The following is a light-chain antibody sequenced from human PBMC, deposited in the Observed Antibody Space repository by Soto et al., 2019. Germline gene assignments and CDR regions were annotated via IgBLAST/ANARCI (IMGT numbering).Light chain of an antibody. Sequence: DIQMTQSPSTLSASVGDRVTITCRASQSITTWLAWYQQKPGKAPNLLIYDAPSLQSGVPSRFSGSGSGTEFTLTISNLQPDDFATYYCQQYNSYPTFGLGTKVEVK. J-gene: IGKJ1*01. CDR3: QQYNSYPT. V-gene: IGKV1-5*01. CDR2: DAP. CDR1: QSITTW.